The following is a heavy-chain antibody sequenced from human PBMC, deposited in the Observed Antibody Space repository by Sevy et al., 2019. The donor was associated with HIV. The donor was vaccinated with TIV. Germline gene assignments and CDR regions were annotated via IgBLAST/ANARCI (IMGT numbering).Heavy chain of an antibody. CDR1: GFTFGDYA. CDR2: IRSKAYGGTT. D-gene: IGHD3-10*01. J-gene: IGHJ5*02. V-gene: IGHV3-49*03. CDR3: SRDDYRTPYGSGDGNWFDP. Sequence: GGSLRLSCSASGFTFGDYAMSWFRQAPGKGLEWVGFIRSKAYGGTTEYAASVKGRFTISRDDSKSIAYLQMNSLKTEDTAVYYCSRDDYRTPYGSGDGNWFDPWGQGTLVTVSS.